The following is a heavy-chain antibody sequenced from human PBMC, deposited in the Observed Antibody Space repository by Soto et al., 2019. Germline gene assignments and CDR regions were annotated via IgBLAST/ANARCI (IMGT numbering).Heavy chain of an antibody. Sequence: QVQLVESGGGVVQPGGSLRLSCAASGFTFSSYGMHWVRQAPGKGLEWVAVISYDGSNKYYADSVKGRFTISRDNSKNTLYLQMNSLRAEDTAVYYCAKRRLMVRGVHFHYGMDVWGQGTTVTVSS. CDR2: ISYDGSNK. V-gene: IGHV3-30*18. J-gene: IGHJ6*02. D-gene: IGHD3-10*01. CDR1: GFTFSSYG. CDR3: AKRRLMVRGVHFHYGMDV.